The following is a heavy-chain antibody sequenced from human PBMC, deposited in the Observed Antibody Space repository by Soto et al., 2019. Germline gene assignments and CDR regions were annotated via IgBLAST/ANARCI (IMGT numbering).Heavy chain of an antibody. D-gene: IGHD2-15*01. J-gene: IGHJ4*02. CDR3: ARARYCSRGSCYSDY. V-gene: IGHV4-30-2*01. Sequence: QLQLQESGSGLVKPSQTLSLTCAVSGGSISSGSYSWTWIRQPPGKGLEWIAYIYHTGSTYYNPSLKSRVSLSVDTSKNQFSLKLSSVTAADTAVYYCARARYCSRGSCYSDYSGQGTLVTVSS. CDR1: GGSISSGSYS. CDR2: IYHTGST.